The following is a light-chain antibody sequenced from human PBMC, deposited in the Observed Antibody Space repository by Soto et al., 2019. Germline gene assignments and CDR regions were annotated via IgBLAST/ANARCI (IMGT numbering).Light chain of an antibody. CDR3: SSYTSSSTYV. Sequence: ALTQPASVSGSPGQSITISCTGTSSDVGGYNYVSWSQQHPGKAPQLMIYEVSNRPSGVSNRFSGSKSGNTASLTISGLQAEDEADYYCSSYTSSSTYVFGTGTKVTVL. CDR2: EVS. CDR1: SSDVGGYNY. J-gene: IGLJ1*01. V-gene: IGLV2-14*01.